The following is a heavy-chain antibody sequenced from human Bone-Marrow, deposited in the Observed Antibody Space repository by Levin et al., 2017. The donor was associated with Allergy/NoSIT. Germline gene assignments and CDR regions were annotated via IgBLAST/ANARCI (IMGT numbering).Heavy chain of an antibody. Sequence: LSLTCAASGFTFSTYWMHWVRQAPGEGLVWVSRINNDGSRTTYADSVKGRFTISRDNAKNTLYLQMNSLRAEDTAVYYCARTYCGSDCYGYYQHWGQGTLVTVSS. CDR2: INNDGSRT. CDR1: GFTFSTYW. D-gene: IGHD2-21*02. J-gene: IGHJ1*01. CDR3: ARTYCGSDCYGYYQH. V-gene: IGHV3-74*01.